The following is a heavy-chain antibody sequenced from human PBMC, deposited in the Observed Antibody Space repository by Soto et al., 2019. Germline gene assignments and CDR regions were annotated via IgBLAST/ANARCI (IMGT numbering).Heavy chain of an antibody. Sequence: SVKVSCKASGFTFTSSAVQWVRQARGQRLEWIGWIVVGSGNTNYAQKFQERVTITRDMSTSTAYMELSSLRSEDTAVYYCTTVVEKYYYGSGSYYTDYWGQGTLVTVSS. CDR1: GFTFTSSA. J-gene: IGHJ4*02. D-gene: IGHD3-10*01. CDR2: IVVGSGNT. V-gene: IGHV1-58*01. CDR3: TTVVEKYYYGSGSYYTDY.